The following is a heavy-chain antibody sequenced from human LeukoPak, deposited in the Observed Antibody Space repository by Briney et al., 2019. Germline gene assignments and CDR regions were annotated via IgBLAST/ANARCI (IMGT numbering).Heavy chain of an antibody. CDR2: IIPIFGTA. CDR1: GGTFSNYA. D-gene: IGHD2-2*01. V-gene: IGHV1-69*13. CDR3: ARGPVPRTSDIVVVPAAMIGMDV. Sequence: SVKVSCKASGGTFSNYAISWVRQAPGQGLEWMGGIIPIFGTANYAQKFQGRVTITADESTSTAYMELSSLRSEDTAVYYCARGPVPRTSDIVVVPAAMIGMDVWGQGTTVTVSS. J-gene: IGHJ6*02.